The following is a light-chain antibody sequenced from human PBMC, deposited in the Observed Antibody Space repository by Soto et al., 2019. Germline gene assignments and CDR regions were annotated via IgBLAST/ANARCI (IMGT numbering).Light chain of an antibody. J-gene: IGLJ2*01. CDR3: SSYTTSNTLV. CDR1: SSDVGAYTY. CDR2: EVS. Sequence: QSALTQPASVYGSPGHSITISCSGTSSDVGAYTYVSWYQQHPGKAPKLMIFEVSDRPSGVSNRFSGSKSGNTASLTISGLQAEDEADYYCSSYTTSNTLVFGGGTKLTVL. V-gene: IGLV2-14*01.